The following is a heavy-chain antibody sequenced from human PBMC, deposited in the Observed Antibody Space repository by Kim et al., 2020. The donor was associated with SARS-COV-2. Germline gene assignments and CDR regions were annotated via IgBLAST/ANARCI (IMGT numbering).Heavy chain of an antibody. CDR3: ARHATNYDILIDY. V-gene: IGHV4-39*01. D-gene: IGHD3-9*01. CDR1: GGSISSSSYY. Sequence: SETLSLTCTVSGGSISSSSYYWGWIRQPPGKGLEWIGSIYYSGSTYYNPSLKSRVTISVDTSKNQFSLKLSSVTAADTAVYYCARHATNYDILIDYWGQGTLVTVSS. CDR2: IYYSGST. J-gene: IGHJ4*02.